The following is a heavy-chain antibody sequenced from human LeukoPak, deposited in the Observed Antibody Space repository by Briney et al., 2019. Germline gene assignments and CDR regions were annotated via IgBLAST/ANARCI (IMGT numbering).Heavy chain of an antibody. V-gene: IGHV4-4*07. CDR3: ARGDGGRIAVAGTYYGMDV. D-gene: IGHD6-19*01. Sequence: PLETLSLTCTVSGGSISSYYWSWIRQPAGKGLEWIGRIYTSGSTNYNPSLKSRVTMSVDTSRNQFSLKLSSVTAADTAVYYCARGDGGRIAVAGTYYGMDVWGQGTTVTVSS. J-gene: IGHJ6*02. CDR2: IYTSGST. CDR1: GGSISSYY.